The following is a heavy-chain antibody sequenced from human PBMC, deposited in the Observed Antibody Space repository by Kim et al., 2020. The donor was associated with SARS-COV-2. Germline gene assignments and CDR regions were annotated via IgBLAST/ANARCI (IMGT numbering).Heavy chain of an antibody. Sequence: SETLSLTCTVSGGSISTSSYYWGWIRQPPGKGLEWIGSVHYGGSTYYNPSLKSRVTISVDTSKNQFSLKLSSVTAADTAVYYCARPYGALGDWGQGTLVTVSS. CDR1: GGSISTSSYY. CDR2: VHYGGST. V-gene: IGHV4-39*01. CDR3: ARPYGALGD. J-gene: IGHJ4*02. D-gene: IGHD3-16*01.